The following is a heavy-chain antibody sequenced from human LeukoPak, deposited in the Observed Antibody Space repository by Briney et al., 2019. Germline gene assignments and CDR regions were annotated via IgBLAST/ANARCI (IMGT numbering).Heavy chain of an antibody. D-gene: IGHD4-23*01. Sequence: GGSLRLSCAASGFTFSTYGMHWVRQAPGKGLEWVAVIWYDGSNKYYADSVKGRFTISRDNSKNTLYLQMNSLRAEDTAVYYCAKVNGGNNARFDYWGQGTLVTVSS. CDR3: AKVNGGNNARFDY. J-gene: IGHJ4*02. CDR2: IWYDGSNK. CDR1: GFTFSTYG. V-gene: IGHV3-33*06.